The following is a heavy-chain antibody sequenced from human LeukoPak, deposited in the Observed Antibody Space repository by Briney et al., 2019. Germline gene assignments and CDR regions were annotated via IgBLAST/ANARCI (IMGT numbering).Heavy chain of an antibody. Sequence: GRSLRLSCAASGFTFSSYGMHWVRQAPVKELEWVAVIWYDGSNKYYADSVKGRFTISRDNSKNTLYLQMNSLRAEDTAVYYCASGLYCGGECYHCPQFDYWGQGTLVTVSS. J-gene: IGHJ4*02. D-gene: IGHD2-21*01. CDR3: ASGLYCGGECYHCPQFDY. CDR1: GFTFSSYG. CDR2: IWYDGSNK. V-gene: IGHV3-33*01.